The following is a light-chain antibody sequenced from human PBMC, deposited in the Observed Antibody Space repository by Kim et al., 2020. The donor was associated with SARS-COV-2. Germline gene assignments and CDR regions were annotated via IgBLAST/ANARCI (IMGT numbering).Light chain of an antibody. CDR2: TNN. Sequence: QSVLTQPPSASATPGQRVTVYCSGSSSNIGSNTVNWYQQLPGTAPKLLIYTNNQRPSGVPDRFSGSKSGTSASLAISGLQSEDEADYFCAAWDDSLDGWVFGGGTQLTVL. V-gene: IGLV1-44*01. J-gene: IGLJ3*02. CDR1: SSNIGSNT. CDR3: AAWDDSLDGWV.